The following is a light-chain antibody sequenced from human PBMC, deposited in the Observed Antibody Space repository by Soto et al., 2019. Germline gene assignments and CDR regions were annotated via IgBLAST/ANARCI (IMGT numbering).Light chain of an antibody. Sequence: EIVLTQSPDTLSLSPGEIATLSCRASQSIDSTHLVWYQQKPGQAPSLLIFGASSRATGIPDRFSGSGSGTDFTLTIRGLQPEDFAVYYCQQYSTSPGTFGQGTKVDIK. CDR3: QQYSTSPGT. CDR2: GAS. J-gene: IGKJ1*01. V-gene: IGKV3-20*01. CDR1: QSIDSTH.